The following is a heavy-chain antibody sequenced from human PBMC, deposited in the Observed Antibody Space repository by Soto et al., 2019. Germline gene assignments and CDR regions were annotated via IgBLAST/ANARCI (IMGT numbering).Heavy chain of an antibody. D-gene: IGHD4-17*01. J-gene: IGHJ4*02. CDR3: AHSSSRWPLGY. V-gene: IGHV2-5*02. CDR1: GFSLSTSGVG. Sequence: QITLKESGPTLVKPTQTLTLTCTFSGFSLSTSGVGVVWIRQPPKKALEWLAFIYWDGDKRYSPSLKSRLTITKDTSKNQVVLTVSSMDPVDTATYYCAHSSSRWPLGYWGQGTLVTV. CDR2: IYWDGDK.